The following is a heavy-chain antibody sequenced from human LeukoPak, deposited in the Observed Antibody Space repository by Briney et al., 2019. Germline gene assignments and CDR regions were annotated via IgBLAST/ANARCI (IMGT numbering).Heavy chain of an antibody. D-gene: IGHD2-2*01. Sequence: SETLSLTCAVYGGSFRGYYWSWIRQPPGRGLEGIGEINHSGSTNYNPSLKSRVTISLDTSMKKFSLKLNSVTAADTAVYYCASTERCSTTCPLDYWGQGTLVTVSS. CDR3: ASTERCSTTCPLDY. CDR2: INHSGST. V-gene: IGHV4-34*01. J-gene: IGHJ4*02. CDR1: GGSFRGYY.